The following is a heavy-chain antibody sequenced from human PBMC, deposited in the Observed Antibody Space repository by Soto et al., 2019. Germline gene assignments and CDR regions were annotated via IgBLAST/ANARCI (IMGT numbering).Heavy chain of an antibody. V-gene: IGHV4-39*01. J-gene: IGHJ6*02. CDR1: GGSISSSSYY. CDR2: IYYSGST. D-gene: IGHD7-27*01. CDR3: RGTGYHRDYYYYGMDV. Sequence: SETLSLTCTVSGGSISSSSYYWGWIRQPPGKGLEWIGSIYYSGSTYYNPSLKSRVTISVDTSKNQFSLKLSSVTAADTAVYYCRGTGYHRDYYYYGMDVRGQGTTVTVSS.